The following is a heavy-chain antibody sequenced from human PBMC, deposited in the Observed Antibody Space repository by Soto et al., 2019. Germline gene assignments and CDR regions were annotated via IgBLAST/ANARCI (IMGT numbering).Heavy chain of an antibody. V-gene: IGHV4-34*01. CDR3: ARGQSTVTTRFDY. J-gene: IGHJ4*02. CDR2: INHSGST. Sequence: SETQSLTCAVDGGSCGGYYWSWIRQPPGKGLEWIGEINHSGSTNYNPSLKSRVTISVDTSKNQFSLKLSSVTAADTAVYYCARGQSTVTTRFDYWGQGTLVTVSS. D-gene: IGHD4-17*01. CDR1: GGSCGGYY.